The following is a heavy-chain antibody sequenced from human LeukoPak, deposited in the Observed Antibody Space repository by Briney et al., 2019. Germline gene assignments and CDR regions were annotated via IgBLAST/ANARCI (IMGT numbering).Heavy chain of an antibody. CDR3: ARVDGDYLRRFDY. CDR1: GFTVSNNY. D-gene: IGHD4-17*01. J-gene: IGHJ4*02. V-gene: IGHV3-53*01. Sequence: PGGSLRLSCAASGFTVSNNYMSWVRQAPGKGLEWVSSIYRGDTTFYADSVKGRFTISRDNAKNSLYLQMNSLRAEDTAVHYCARVDGDYLRRFDYWGQGTLVTVSS. CDR2: IYRGDTT.